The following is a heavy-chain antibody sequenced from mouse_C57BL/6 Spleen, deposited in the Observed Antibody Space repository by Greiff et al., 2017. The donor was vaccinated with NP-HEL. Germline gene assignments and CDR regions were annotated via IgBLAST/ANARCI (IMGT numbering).Heavy chain of an antibody. Sequence: DVMLVESGGGLVKPGGSLKLSCAASGFTFSSYAMSWVRQTPEKRLEWVATISDGGSYTYYPDNVKGRFTISRDNAKNNLYLQMSHLKSEDTAMYYCARVPITTVVANWYFDVWGTGTTVTVSS. D-gene: IGHD1-1*01. CDR2: ISDGGSYT. V-gene: IGHV5-4*03. CDR1: GFTFSSYA. CDR3: ARVPITTVVANWYFDV. J-gene: IGHJ1*03.